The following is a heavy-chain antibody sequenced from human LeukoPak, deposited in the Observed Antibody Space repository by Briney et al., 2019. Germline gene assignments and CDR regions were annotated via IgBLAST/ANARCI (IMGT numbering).Heavy chain of an antibody. D-gene: IGHD4-17*01. J-gene: IGHJ4*02. CDR2: ISTDGRAT. V-gene: IGHV3-64*01. CDR3: ARSICGEPLDY. Sequence: GGSLRLSCAASGFTFSRYIMHWARQAPGKGLEYVSSISTDGRATYYANSVKGRFSISRDNSKNTQYLQMGSLGAEDMGVYYCARSICGEPLDYWGQGTLVTVSS. CDR1: GFTFSRYI.